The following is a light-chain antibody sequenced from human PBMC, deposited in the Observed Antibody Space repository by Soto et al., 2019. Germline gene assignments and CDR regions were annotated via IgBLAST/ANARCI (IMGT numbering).Light chain of an antibody. CDR2: QVS. CDR1: SSDVGGYNF. CDR3: SSYASTGTLV. V-gene: IGLV2-14*01. Sequence: SALTQPASVSGSPGQSITISCTGSSSDVGGYNFVSWYQQHPGKAPKLIIYQVSNRPSGVSNHFSGSKSGNTASLTISGLQAEDEADYYCSSYASTGTLVFGGGTKLTVL. J-gene: IGLJ3*02.